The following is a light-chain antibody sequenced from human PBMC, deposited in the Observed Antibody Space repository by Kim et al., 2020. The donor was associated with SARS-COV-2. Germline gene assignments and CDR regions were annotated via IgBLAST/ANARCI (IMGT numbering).Light chain of an antibody. J-gene: IGKJ1*01. CDR1: QSVLYSSNNKNY. CDR2: WAS. CDR3: QQYYSTPLT. Sequence: DIVMTQSPDSLAVSLGESATINCKSSQSVLYSSNNKNYLAWYQQKPRQPPKLLIYWASTRESGVPDRFSGSGSGTDFTLTISSLQAEDVAVYYCQQYYSTPLTFGQGTKVDIK. V-gene: IGKV4-1*01.